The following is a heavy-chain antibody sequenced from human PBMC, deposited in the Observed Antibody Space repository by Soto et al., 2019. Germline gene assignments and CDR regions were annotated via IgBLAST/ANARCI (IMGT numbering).Heavy chain of an antibody. J-gene: IGHJ4*02. CDR1: GFTFSSYG. V-gene: IGHV3-30*18. CDR3: AKDGRRYCSGGSCDSDY. Sequence: QVQLVESGGGVGKPGRSLRLSCEASGFTFSSYGMHWVRQAPGKGLEWVAVISYDGSNKYYADSVKGRFTISIDNSKNTLYLPMNSLRAEDTAVYYCAKDGRRYCSGGSCDSDYLGQGTLVTVSA. CDR2: ISYDGSNK. D-gene: IGHD2-15*01.